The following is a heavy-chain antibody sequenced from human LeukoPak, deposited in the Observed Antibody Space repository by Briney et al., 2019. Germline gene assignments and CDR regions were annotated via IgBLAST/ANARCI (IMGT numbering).Heavy chain of an antibody. J-gene: IGHJ3*02. D-gene: IGHD3-22*01. CDR3: ARDLKLDGSSGYYAFDI. Sequence: PSETLSLTCTVSGGSVSSSHYWGWIRQPPGKGLEWIGSIYYGGSTYYNPSLKSRVTISLDTSKNQFSLKMSSVTAADTAVYYCARDLKLDGSSGYYAFDIWGQGTMVTVSS. V-gene: IGHV4-39*07. CDR2: IYYGGST. CDR1: GGSVSSSHY.